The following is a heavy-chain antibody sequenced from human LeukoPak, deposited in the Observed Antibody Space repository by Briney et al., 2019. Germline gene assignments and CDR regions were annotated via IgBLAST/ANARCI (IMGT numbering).Heavy chain of an antibody. CDR2: IKQDGSEK. CDR3: AKDDMDV. Sequence: GGSLRLSCAASGFNFISSWMNWVRQAPGKGLEWVANIKQDGSEKYYVDSVKGRFTISRDNAKNTLYLQMNSLRAEDTAVYYCAKDDMDVWGKGTTVTVSS. CDR1: GFNFISSW. J-gene: IGHJ6*04. V-gene: IGHV3-7*03.